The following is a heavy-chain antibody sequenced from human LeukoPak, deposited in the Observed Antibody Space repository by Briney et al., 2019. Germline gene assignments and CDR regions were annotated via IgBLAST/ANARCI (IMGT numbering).Heavy chain of an antibody. Sequence: SETLSLTCTVSGGSISSYYWSWIRQPAGKGLEWIGRIYTSGSTNYNPSLKSRVTISVDTSKNHFSLRLSSVTAADTAVYYCARGSADGGNYLGYFYYYYMDVWGKGTTVTVSS. CDR3: ARGSADGGNYLGYFYYYYMDV. CDR2: IYTSGST. J-gene: IGHJ6*03. V-gene: IGHV4-4*07. D-gene: IGHD1-26*01. CDR1: GGSISSYY.